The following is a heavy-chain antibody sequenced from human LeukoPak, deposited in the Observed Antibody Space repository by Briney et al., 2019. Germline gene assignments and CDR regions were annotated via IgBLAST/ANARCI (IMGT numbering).Heavy chain of an antibody. CDR3: ARDKTLAYCGGDCYPET. V-gene: IGHV4-61*02. CDR1: GDSISSGSYY. CDR2: IYTSGST. J-gene: IGHJ5*02. Sequence: SXTLSLTCTVSGDSISSGSYYWSWIRQPAGKGLEWIGRIYTSGSTDYNPSLKSRVTISVDTSKNQFSLKLSSVTAADTAVYYCARDKTLAYCGGDCYPETWGQGALVTVSS. D-gene: IGHD2-21*01.